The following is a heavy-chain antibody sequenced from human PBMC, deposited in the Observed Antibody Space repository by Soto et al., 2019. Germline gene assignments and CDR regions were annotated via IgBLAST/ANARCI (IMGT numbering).Heavy chain of an antibody. D-gene: IGHD6-19*01. V-gene: IGHV4-59*01. CDR3: ARGSSGWTPRFDY. J-gene: IGHJ4*02. Sequence: QVQLQESGPGLVKPSETLSLNCTVSGGPISSYYWSWIRQSPGKGLEWIGYIYYSGSTNYNPSLKRRVTISVDTSKYQFSLELSSVTAADTAVYYCARGSSGWTPRFDYWGQGTLVTVSS. CDR2: IYYSGST. CDR1: GGPISSYY.